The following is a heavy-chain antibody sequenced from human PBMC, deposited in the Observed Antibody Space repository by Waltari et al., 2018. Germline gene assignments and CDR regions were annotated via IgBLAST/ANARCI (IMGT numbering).Heavy chain of an antibody. CDR2: ISGGGGTT. D-gene: IGHD3-10*01. Sequence: EVQLLESGGGLIQPGGSRRLSCAASGFTFRGFGMSWVRQVPGKGLEWISAISGGGGTTYYADSVKGRFSISRDNSKNILYLEMNRLRTEDAAVYYCAKETTVDYYGTGPQDHWGQGTLVIVSS. V-gene: IGHV3-23*01. J-gene: IGHJ4*02. CDR1: GFTFRGFG. CDR3: AKETTVDYYGTGPQDH.